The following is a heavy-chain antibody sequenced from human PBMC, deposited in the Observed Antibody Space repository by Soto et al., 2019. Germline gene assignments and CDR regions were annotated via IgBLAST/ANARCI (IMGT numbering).Heavy chain of an antibody. CDR2: IYSGGNT. CDR1: GGSLSGYY. V-gene: IGHV4-4*07. CDR3: ARDHPSCCWQTADRIDH. D-gene: IGHD2-15*01. Sequence: SETLSLTCTVSGGSLSGYYWTWIRQSAGRGLEWIGRIYSGGNTNFNPSLNGRATLSVETYKKQFSLRLSSVTAADTAVYYCARDHPSCCWQTADRIDHWG. J-gene: IGHJ6*01.